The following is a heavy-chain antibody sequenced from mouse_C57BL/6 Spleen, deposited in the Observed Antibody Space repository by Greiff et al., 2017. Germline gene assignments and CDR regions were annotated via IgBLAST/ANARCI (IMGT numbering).Heavy chain of an antibody. Sequence: VQLQQSGAELARPGASVKLSCKASGYTFTSYGISWVKQRTGQGLEWIGEIYPRSGNTYYNEKFKGKATLTADKSSSTAYMELRRLTSEDSAVYFCARSLGYDAAYWGQGTLVTVSA. CDR3: ARSLGYDAAY. CDR1: GYTFTSYG. CDR2: IYPRSGNT. D-gene: IGHD2-2*01. J-gene: IGHJ3*01. V-gene: IGHV1-81*01.